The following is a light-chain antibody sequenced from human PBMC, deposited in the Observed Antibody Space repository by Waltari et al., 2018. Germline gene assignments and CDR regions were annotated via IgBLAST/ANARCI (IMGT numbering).Light chain of an antibody. CDR2: VNSDGSH. CDR3: QTGGHGSWV. V-gene: IGLV4-69*01. CDR1: SGHSSNI. J-gene: IGLJ3*02. Sequence: QLVLTQSPSASASLGASVKLTCTLSSGHSSNIVAWLQQQPEKGPRFLMKVNSDGSHSKGDEIPDRFSGSSSGAERYLTISSVQSEDEADYYCQTGGHGSWVFGGGTKVTVI.